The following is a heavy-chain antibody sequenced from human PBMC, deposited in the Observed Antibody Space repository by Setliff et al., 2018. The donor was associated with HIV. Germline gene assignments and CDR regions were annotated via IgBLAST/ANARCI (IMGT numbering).Heavy chain of an antibody. CDR3: ARHVSVVPPTVVTPFGY. CDR2: IFHTGSA. V-gene: IGHV4-59*08. D-gene: IGHD4-17*01. Sequence: SETLSLTCTVSGASMRDYYWTWIRQSPGKGLEWIGHIFHTGSATYNPSLRSRLTMSIDTSSGQFSLRLTSVTAADAAVYYCARHVSVVPPTVVTPFGYWGQGTLVTVSS. CDR1: GASMRDYY. J-gene: IGHJ4*02.